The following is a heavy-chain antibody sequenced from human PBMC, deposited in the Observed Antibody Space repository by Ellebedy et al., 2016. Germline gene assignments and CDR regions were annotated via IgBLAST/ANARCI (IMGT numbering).Heavy chain of an antibody. CDR2: ISSSGNTI. Sequence: GGSLRLXXAASGFTFSDSYMTWIRQAPGKGLEWVSHISSSGNTIYYTDSVKGRFTISRDNAKNSLYLQMNSLRAEDTAVYYCAKDRPGDLIYDYYGMDVWGQGTTVTVSS. CDR3: AKDRPGDLIYDYYGMDV. CDR1: GFTFSDSY. D-gene: IGHD4-17*01. J-gene: IGHJ6*02. V-gene: IGHV3-11*01.